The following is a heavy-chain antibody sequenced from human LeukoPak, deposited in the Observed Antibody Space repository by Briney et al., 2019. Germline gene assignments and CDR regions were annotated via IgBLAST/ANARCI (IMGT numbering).Heavy chain of an antibody. D-gene: IGHD2-2*03. V-gene: IGHV3-23*01. CDR1: GFPFSIYA. J-gene: IGHJ6*03. CDR3: ATHGSAHYYMDV. CDR2: IIGSGDRT. Sequence: GGSLRLSCAASGFPFSIYAMTWVRQAPGKGLEWVSLIIGSGDRTYYADSVKGRFTISRDNSKNTVYLQMSSLTAEDTAVYYCATHGSAHYYMDVWGKGTTVTISS.